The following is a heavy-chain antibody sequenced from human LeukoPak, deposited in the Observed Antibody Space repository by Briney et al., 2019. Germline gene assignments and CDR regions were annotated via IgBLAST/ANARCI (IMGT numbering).Heavy chain of an antibody. V-gene: IGHV1-24*01. J-gene: IGHJ5*02. CDR2: FGPEDVKR. CDR1: GYTLTELS. Sequence: ASVKVSCKVSGYTLTELSMHCVRQAPGERLEWMGGFGPEDVKRIYAQKFHGRVTMTEDTSTDKAYMELRRLRSEDTDVYYCATVLRVLLTRSELDPWGEGTLVTVSS. D-gene: IGHD4-11*01. CDR3: ATVLRVLLTRSELDP.